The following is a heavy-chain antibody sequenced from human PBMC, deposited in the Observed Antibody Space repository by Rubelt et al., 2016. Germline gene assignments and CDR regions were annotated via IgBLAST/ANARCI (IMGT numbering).Heavy chain of an antibody. CDR2: ISYDGSNE. V-gene: IGHV3-30*04. CDR3: ASCEGGPGSFDD. Sequence: LEWVTVISYDGSNEYYADSVKGRFTISRDTSKNTLYLQMNSLRPEDTAVSYVASCEGGPGSFDDWGQGTLVAVSS. J-gene: IGHJ4*02.